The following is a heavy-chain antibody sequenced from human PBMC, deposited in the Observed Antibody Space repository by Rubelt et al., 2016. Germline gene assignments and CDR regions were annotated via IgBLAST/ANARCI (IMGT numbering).Heavy chain of an antibody. CDR3: ARDVGGNSVLYYFDY. Sequence: QVQLVQSGAEVKKPGASVKVSCKASGYTFPRYGISWVRQAPGQGLEWMGCISAYNGNTNYAQKLTGRVTMTTDTSTSTAYMELRSLRSDDTAGYYCARDVGGNSVLYYFDYWGQGTLVTVSS. CDR2: ISAYNGNT. J-gene: IGHJ4*02. D-gene: IGHD4-23*01. CDR1: GYTFPRYG. V-gene: IGHV1-18*01.